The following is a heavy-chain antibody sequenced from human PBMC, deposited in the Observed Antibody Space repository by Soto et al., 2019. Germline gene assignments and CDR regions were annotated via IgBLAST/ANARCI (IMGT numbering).Heavy chain of an antibody. CDR3: ARTCLAAAYNHYYSSGMDS. D-gene: IGHD6-13*01. CDR1: AGTFSSYA. Sequence: QVQLLQSGAEVKKPGSSVKVSCMTSAGTFSSYATSWVRQAPGQGLEWMGGIIPMFGTTNYSQNFQGRVTITADESTRIAYMELHRLRYEDTAVYYCARTCLAAAYNHYYSSGMDSWGLGTTVTVSS. CDR2: IIPMFGTT. J-gene: IGHJ6*02. V-gene: IGHV1-69*12.